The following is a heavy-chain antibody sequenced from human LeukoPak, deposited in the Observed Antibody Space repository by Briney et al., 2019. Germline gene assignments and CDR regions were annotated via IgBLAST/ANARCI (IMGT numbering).Heavy chain of an antibody. CDR1: GFTFSSYG. V-gene: IGHV3-30*18. D-gene: IGHD3-22*01. J-gene: IGHJ4*02. CDR3: AKGSRATYYYDSSGHGLDY. Sequence: PGGSLRLSCAASGFTFSSYGMHWVRQAPGKGLEWVAVISYDGSNKYYADSVKGRFTISRDNSKNTLYLQMNSLRAEDTAVYYCAKGSRATYYYDSSGHGLDYWGQGTLVTVSS. CDR2: ISYDGSNK.